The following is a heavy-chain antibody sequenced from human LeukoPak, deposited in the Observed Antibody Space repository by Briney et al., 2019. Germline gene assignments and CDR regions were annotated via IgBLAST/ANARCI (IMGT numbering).Heavy chain of an antibody. D-gene: IGHD3-16*02. V-gene: IGHV4-4*02. Sequence: SGTLSLTCAVSGGSISSSNWWSWVRQPPGKGLEWIGEIYHSGSTNYNPSLKSRVTISVDKSKNQFSLKLSSVTAADTAVYYCARSSYYGYVWGSYRYGPFDYWGQGTLVTVSS. CDR1: GGSISSSNW. CDR3: ARSSYYGYVWGSYRYGPFDY. J-gene: IGHJ4*02. CDR2: IYHSGST.